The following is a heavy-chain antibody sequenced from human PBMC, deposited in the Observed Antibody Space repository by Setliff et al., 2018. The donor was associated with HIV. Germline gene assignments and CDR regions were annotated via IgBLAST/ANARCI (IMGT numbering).Heavy chain of an antibody. CDR3: ARQRHGGAGAHDY. J-gene: IGHJ4*02. V-gene: IGHV4-31*03. Sequence: SSETLSLTCTVSGGSISSGGYYWSWIRQHPGKGLEWIGYIYYSGSTYYNPSLKSRVTISVDTSKNQFSLKLSSVTAADTAVYYCARQRHGGAGAHDYWGQGTLVTVS. CDR2: IYYSGST. D-gene: IGHD3-16*01. CDR1: GGSISSGGYY.